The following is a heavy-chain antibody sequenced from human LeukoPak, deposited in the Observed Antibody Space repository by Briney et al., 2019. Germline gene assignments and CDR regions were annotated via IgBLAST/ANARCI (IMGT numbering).Heavy chain of an antibody. CDR1: RFTFSTYA. D-gene: IGHD5-24*01. Sequence: GGSLRLSCAASRFTFSTYAMSWVRQAPEKGLEWVASIKEDGSARYYVDSVKGRFTISRDNPKNSLYLQMGSLRADDTAMYYCARDPRDDHNSLDYWGQGTQVTVSS. CDR3: ARDPRDDHNSLDY. J-gene: IGHJ4*02. V-gene: IGHV3-7*03. CDR2: IKEDGSAR.